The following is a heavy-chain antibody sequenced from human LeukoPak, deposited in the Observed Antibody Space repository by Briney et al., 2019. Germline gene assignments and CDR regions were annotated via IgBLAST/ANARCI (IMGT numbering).Heavy chain of an antibody. CDR1: GGSISSYY. CDR2: IYYSGST. D-gene: IGHD3-3*01. V-gene: IGHV4-59*01. J-gene: IGHJ6*03. Sequence: SETLALTCTVSGGSISSYYWRWIRQPPGKGLEWIGYIYYSGSTNYNPSLKSRVTISVDTAKNQSSLKLSSVTAADTAAYYCARAYYDFWSGRYYYYMDVWGKGTTVTVSS. CDR3: ARAYYDFWSGRYYYYMDV.